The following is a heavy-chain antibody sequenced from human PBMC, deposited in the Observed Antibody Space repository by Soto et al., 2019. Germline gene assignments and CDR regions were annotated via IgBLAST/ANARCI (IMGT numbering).Heavy chain of an antibody. D-gene: IGHD4-17*01. Sequence: QVQLVESGGGVVQPGRSLRLSCAASGFTFSSYGMHWVRQAPGKGLEWVAVIWYDGSNKYYADSVKGRFTISRDNSKNTRYLQMNSLRAEDTAVYYCARDGDFYGDFIDAFDIWGQGTMVTVSS. J-gene: IGHJ3*02. CDR2: IWYDGSNK. CDR1: GFTFSSYG. CDR3: ARDGDFYGDFIDAFDI. V-gene: IGHV3-33*01.